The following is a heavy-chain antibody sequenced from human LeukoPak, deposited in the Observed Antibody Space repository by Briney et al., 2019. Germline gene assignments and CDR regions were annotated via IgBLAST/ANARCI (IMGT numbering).Heavy chain of an antibody. CDR1: GFTFDNYA. Sequence: GGSLRLSCAASGFTFDNYAMNWVRQVPGKGLEWISLISWNSGTIGYADSVKGRFTISRDNANNFLYLQMNSLGAEDTAVYYCARGPNNYASGTFYFDYWGQGTLVTVSS. D-gene: IGHD3-10*01. CDR2: ISWNSGTI. V-gene: IGHV3-9*01. J-gene: IGHJ4*02. CDR3: ARGPNNYASGTFYFDY.